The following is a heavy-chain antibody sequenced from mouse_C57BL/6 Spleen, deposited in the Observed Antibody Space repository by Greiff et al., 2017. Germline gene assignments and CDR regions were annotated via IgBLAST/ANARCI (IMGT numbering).Heavy chain of an antibody. CDR2: IYPGDGDT. Sequence: QVQLQQPGPELVKPGASVKISCKASGYAFSSSWMNWVKQRPGKGLEWIGRIYPGDGDTNYNGKFKGKATLTADKSSSTAYMQLSSLTSEDAAVYFCARNYAEDYWGQGTTLTVSS. CDR1: GYAFSSSW. V-gene: IGHV1-82*01. J-gene: IGHJ2*01. CDR3: ARNYAEDY. D-gene: IGHD1-1*01.